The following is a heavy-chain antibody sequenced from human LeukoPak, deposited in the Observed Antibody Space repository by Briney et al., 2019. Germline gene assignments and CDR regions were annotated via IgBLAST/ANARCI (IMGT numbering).Heavy chain of an antibody. D-gene: IGHD6-13*01. Sequence: PGGSLRLSCAASGFTFSSYAMSWVRQAPGKGLEWVSAISGSGGSTYYADSVKGRFTISRDNSKNTLYLQMNSLRAEDTAVYYCAKAPLGYSSSWFKSLVVSTGGYFDYWGQGTLVTVSS. CDR3: AKAPLGYSSSWFKSLVVSTGGYFDY. CDR2: ISGSGGST. J-gene: IGHJ4*02. CDR1: GFTFSSYA. V-gene: IGHV3-23*01.